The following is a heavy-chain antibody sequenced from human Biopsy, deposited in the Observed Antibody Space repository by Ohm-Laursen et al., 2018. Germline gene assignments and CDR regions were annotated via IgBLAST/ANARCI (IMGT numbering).Heavy chain of an antibody. Sequence: SVKVPCKAPGGTFSNYGVHWVRQAPGQGLEWLGGNIPIFGTGNYAQKFQDRVTVAADTSTSTATMELRSLRSDDTAVYYCATKLTGYFHHWGQGTLVIVSS. V-gene: IGHV1-69*06. CDR3: ATKLTGYFHH. J-gene: IGHJ1*01. D-gene: IGHD3-9*01. CDR2: NIPIFGTG. CDR1: GGTFSNYG.